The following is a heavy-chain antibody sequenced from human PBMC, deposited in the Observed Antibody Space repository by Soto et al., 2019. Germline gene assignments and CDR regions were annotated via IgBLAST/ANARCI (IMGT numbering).Heavy chain of an antibody. Sequence: GSLRLACAASGFTLSSYSMNWVRRAPGKGLEWVSSISSSSSYIYYADSVKGRFTISRDNAKNSLYLQMNSLRAEDTAVYYCARERIAAAGTAYYYYGMDVWGQGTTVTVSS. J-gene: IGHJ6*02. CDR1: GFTLSSYS. D-gene: IGHD6-13*01. V-gene: IGHV3-21*01. CDR3: ARERIAAAGTAYYYYGMDV. CDR2: ISSSSSYI.